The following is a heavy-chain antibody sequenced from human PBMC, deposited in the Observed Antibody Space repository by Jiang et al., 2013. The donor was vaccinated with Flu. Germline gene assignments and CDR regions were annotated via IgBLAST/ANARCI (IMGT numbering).Heavy chain of an antibody. CDR3: AREAYGDYLPFDY. Sequence: GLVKPSQTLSLTCTVSGGSISSGSYYWSWIRQPAGKGLEWIGRIYTSGSTNYNPSLKSRVTISVDTSKNQFSLKLSSVTAADTAVYYCAREAYGDYLPFDYWGQGTLVTVSS. CDR2: IYTSGST. CDR1: GGSISSGSYY. V-gene: IGHV4-61*02. J-gene: IGHJ4*02. D-gene: IGHD4-17*01.